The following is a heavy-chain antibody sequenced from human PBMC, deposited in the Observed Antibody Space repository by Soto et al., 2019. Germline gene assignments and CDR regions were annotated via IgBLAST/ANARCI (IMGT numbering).Heavy chain of an antibody. D-gene: IGHD2-2*01. CDR1: GYSFTSYW. CDR2: IYPGDSDT. CDR3: ARLLVVVPAATSFDY. V-gene: IGHV5-51*01. Sequence: PGESLKISCKGSGYSFTSYWIGWVRQMPGKGLEWMGIIYPGDSDTRYSPSFQGQVTISADKSISTAYLQWSSLKASDTAMYYCARLLVVVPAATSFDYWGQGTLVTVS. J-gene: IGHJ4*02.